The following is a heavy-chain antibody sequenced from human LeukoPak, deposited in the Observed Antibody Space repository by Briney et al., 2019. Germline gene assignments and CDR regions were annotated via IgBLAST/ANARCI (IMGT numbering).Heavy chain of an antibody. CDR2: IYYSGST. CDR1: GGSISSYY. CDR3: ARGIRGLGSYGYWYFDL. J-gene: IGHJ2*01. D-gene: IGHD1-26*01. Sequence: PSETLSPTCTVSGGSISSYYWSWIRQPPGKGLEWIGYIYYSGSTNYNPSLKSRVTISVDTSKNQFSLKLSSVTAADTAVYYCARGIRGLGSYGYWYFDLWGRGTLVTVSS. V-gene: IGHV4-59*01.